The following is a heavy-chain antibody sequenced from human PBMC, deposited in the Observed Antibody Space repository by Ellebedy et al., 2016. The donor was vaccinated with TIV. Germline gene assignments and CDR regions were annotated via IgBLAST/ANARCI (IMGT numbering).Heavy chain of an antibody. CDR2: ISGDGGST. CDR3: AKDKAYYDSSGYYGDYYGMDV. J-gene: IGHJ6*02. V-gene: IGHV3-43*02. D-gene: IGHD3-22*01. Sequence: GESLKISCAASGSTFDDYAMHWVRQAPGKGLEWVSLISGDGGSTYYADSVKGRFTISRDNSKNSLYLQMNSLRTEDTALYYCAKDKAYYDSSGYYGDYYGMDVWGQGTTVTVSS. CDR1: GSTFDDYA.